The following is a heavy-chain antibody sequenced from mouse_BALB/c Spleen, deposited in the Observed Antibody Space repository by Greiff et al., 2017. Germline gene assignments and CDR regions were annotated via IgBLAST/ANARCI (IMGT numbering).Heavy chain of an antibody. CDR3: ARGDRYDREYYYAMDY. D-gene: IGHD2-14*01. Sequence: VQLKESGPSLVKPSQTLSLTCSVTGDSITSGYWNWIRKFPGNKLEYMGYISYSGSTYYNPSLKSRISITRDTSKNQYYLQLNSVTTEDTATYYCARGDRYDREYYYAMDYWGQGTSVTVSS. J-gene: IGHJ4*01. CDR1: GDSITSGY. V-gene: IGHV3-8*02. CDR2: ISYSGST.